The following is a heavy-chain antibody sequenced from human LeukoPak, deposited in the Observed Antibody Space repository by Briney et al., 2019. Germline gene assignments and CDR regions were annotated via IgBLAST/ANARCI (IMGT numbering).Heavy chain of an antibody. J-gene: IGHJ4*02. CDR3: ARLIYGLYHFDS. V-gene: IGHV5-51*01. Sequence: GEPLKISCKASGYSFTDYWIGWVRQMPGKGLEWMSIIYPGASETKYSPSFQGQVTISVDKSISTAYLHWDSLRASDTAMYYCARLIYGLYHFDSWGQGTLVTVSS. D-gene: IGHD3-10*01. CDR2: IYPGASET. CDR1: GYSFTDYW.